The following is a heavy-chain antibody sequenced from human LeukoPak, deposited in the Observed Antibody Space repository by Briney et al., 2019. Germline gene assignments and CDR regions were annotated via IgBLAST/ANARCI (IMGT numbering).Heavy chain of an antibody. V-gene: IGHV1-18*01. CDR2: ISVYSGNT. J-gene: IGHJ3*02. Sequence: GASVKVSCKASGYTFTSIGISWVRQAPGQGLEWMGWISVYSGNTNYAQKFQGRVTMTTDTSTSTAYMELRSLRSDDTAVYYCARLDVVWAFDIWGQGTMVTVSS. D-gene: IGHD3-16*01. CDR3: ARLDVVWAFDI. CDR1: GYTFTSIG.